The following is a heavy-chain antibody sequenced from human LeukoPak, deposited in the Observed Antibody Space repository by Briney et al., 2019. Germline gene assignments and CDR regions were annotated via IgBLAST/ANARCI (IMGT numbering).Heavy chain of an antibody. CDR3: AREDPRTKVPEGMDV. CDR1: GGSISHYY. V-gene: IGHV4-59*01. J-gene: IGHJ6*02. CDR2: IYYSGTT. Sequence: SETLSLTCTVSGGSISHYYWSWIRQPPGKGLEWSGYIYYSGTTNYNPSLKSRVTISVDPSKNQFSLKSNSVTAADTAVYYCAREDPRTKVPEGMDVWGQGTPVTVSS. D-gene: IGHD4/OR15-4a*01.